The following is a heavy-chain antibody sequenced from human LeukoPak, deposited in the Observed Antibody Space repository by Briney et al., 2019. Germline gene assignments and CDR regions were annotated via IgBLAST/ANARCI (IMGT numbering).Heavy chain of an antibody. V-gene: IGHV3-11*01. CDR3: ARDNNKLQWQQLYPLYAFHI. CDR2: ISSSGSTV. Sequence: GGSLRLSCAASGFTFSDYYMSWIRQAPGKGLEWVSYISSSGSTVYYADSVKGRFTISRDNAKNSLYLQMNSLRAEDTAVYYCARDNNKLQWQQLYPLYAFHIWGQGTMVTVSS. CDR1: GFTFSDYY. D-gene: IGHD6-13*01. J-gene: IGHJ3*02.